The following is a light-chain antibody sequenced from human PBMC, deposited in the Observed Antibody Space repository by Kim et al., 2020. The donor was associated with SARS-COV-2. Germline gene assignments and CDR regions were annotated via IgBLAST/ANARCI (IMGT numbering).Light chain of an antibody. Sequence: SVAPGERASLSGGASEDIGAFVAWYHQEPGQAPRLLVYDSSTRATGNPTRLTGSGSGTHFNLTSNRLQPDDSGMYFCQQRARWPRTFGQGTKLEI. CDR3: QQRARWPRT. J-gene: IGKJ2*01. CDR2: DSS. CDR1: EDIGAF. V-gene: IGKV3-11*01.